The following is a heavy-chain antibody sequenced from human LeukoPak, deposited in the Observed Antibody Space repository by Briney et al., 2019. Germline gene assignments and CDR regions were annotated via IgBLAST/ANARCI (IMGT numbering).Heavy chain of an antibody. Sequence: GGSLRLSCAASGFTFSSYAMSWVRQAPGKGLEWVSAISGSGGSTYYADSVKGRFTISRDNSKNTLYLQMNSLRAEDTAVYYCAKESGITMIVVVKYNRFDPWGQGTLVTVSS. CDR1: GFTFSSYA. CDR2: ISGSGGST. CDR3: AKESGITMIVVVKYNRFDP. D-gene: IGHD3-22*01. J-gene: IGHJ5*02. V-gene: IGHV3-23*01.